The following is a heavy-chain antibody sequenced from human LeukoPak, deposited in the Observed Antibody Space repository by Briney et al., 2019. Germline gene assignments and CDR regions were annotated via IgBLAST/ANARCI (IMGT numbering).Heavy chain of an antibody. J-gene: IGHJ4*02. V-gene: IGHV4-39*07. Sequence: SETLSLTCTVSGGSISTTNYYWGRIRQPPGRDLEWIGSIYSSGNTYYNPSLESRVTISVDTSKNQFSLKLSSVTAADTAVYYCARSQWLVALDYWGQGTLVTVSS. CDR1: GGSISTTNYY. CDR3: ARSQWLVALDY. D-gene: IGHD6-19*01. CDR2: IYSSGNT.